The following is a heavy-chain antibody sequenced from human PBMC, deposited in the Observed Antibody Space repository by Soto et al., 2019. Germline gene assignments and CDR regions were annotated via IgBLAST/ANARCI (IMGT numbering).Heavy chain of an antibody. V-gene: IGHV3-30*02. CDR3: AKDGAVPAAIFSSFSYYYYGMDV. CDR1: GFTFSSYG. J-gene: IGHJ6*02. Sequence: PGGSLRLSCAASGFTFSSYGMHWVRQAPGKGLEWVAVIWYDGSNKYYADSVKGRFTISRDNSKNTLYLQMNSLRAEDTAVYYCAKDGAVPAAIFSSFSYYYYGMDVWGQGTTVTVSS. D-gene: IGHD2-2*01. CDR2: IWYDGSNK.